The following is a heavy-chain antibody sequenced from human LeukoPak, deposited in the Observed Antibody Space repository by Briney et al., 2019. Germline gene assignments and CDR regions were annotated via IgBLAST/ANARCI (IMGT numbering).Heavy chain of an antibody. CDR3: ARDNSVRDEAWWFNP. D-gene: IGHD5-24*01. CDR2: FDPEDGET. Sequence: GASVKVSCKVSGYTLTELSMHWVRQAPGKGLEWMGGFDPEDGETIYAQKLQGRVTMTEDTSTDTAYMELSSLRSEDTAVYYCARDNSVRDEAWWFNPWGQGTLVTVSS. J-gene: IGHJ5*02. CDR1: GYTLTELS. V-gene: IGHV1-24*01.